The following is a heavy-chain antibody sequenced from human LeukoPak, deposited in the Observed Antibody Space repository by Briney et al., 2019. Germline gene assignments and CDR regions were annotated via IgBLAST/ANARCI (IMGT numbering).Heavy chain of an antibody. V-gene: IGHV3-23*01. CDR1: GFTLTNHG. CDR3: ARDSSHYVGSSDY. Sequence: PGGSLRLSCAVSGFTLTNHGVSWVRQAPGKGLEWASIITGTGGKYYGDSVKGRFVLSRDNFKNTVYMQMSSLRAEDTAIYYCARDSSHYVGSSDYWGQGTQVTVSS. CDR2: ITGTGGK. J-gene: IGHJ4*02. D-gene: IGHD4-17*01.